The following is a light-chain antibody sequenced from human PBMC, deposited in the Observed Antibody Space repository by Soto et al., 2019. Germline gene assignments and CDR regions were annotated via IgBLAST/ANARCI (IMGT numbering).Light chain of an antibody. CDR3: QLYNSDSQT. CDR1: QSISSW. Sequence: DIQMTQSPSTLSASVGDRVTITCRASQSISSWLAWYQQKPGKAPKLLIYKASTLESGVPSRFSGSGSGTDFTLTIRSLQPDDFATYYCQLYNSDSQTFGQGTKVQIK. CDR2: KAS. J-gene: IGKJ1*01. V-gene: IGKV1-5*03.